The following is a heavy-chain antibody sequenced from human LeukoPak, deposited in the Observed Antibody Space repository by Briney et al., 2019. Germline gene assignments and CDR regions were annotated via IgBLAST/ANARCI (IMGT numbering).Heavy chain of an antibody. Sequence: GGSLRLSCAASGFTFSSYAMSWVRQAPGKGLEWVSAISGSGGSTYYADSVKGRFTISRDNSKNTLYLQMNSLRAEDTAVYYCAKGFEDDYGGYVPLFDYWGQGTLVTVSS. J-gene: IGHJ4*02. CDR2: ISGSGGST. CDR3: AKGFEDDYGGYVPLFDY. V-gene: IGHV3-23*01. D-gene: IGHD4-17*01. CDR1: GFTFSSYA.